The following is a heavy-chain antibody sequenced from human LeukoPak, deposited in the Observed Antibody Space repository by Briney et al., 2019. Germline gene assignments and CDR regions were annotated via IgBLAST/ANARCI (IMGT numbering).Heavy chain of an antibody. Sequence: ASVKVSCKASGYTFTSYYMHWVRQAPGQGLEWMGIINPSGGSTSYAQKFQGRVTMTRDTSTSTVYMELSSLRSEDTAVYYCASSERSYYGMDVWGKGTTATVSS. CDR3: ASSERSYYGMDV. J-gene: IGHJ6*04. CDR2: INPSGGST. CDR1: GYTFTSYY. V-gene: IGHV1-46*01. D-gene: IGHD1-1*01.